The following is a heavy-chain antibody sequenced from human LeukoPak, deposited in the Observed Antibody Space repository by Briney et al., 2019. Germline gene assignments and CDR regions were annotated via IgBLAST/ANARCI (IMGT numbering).Heavy chain of an antibody. CDR3: ARYYDSTGSFDY. CDR1: GGSISSGGHY. Sequence: SETLSLTCTVSGGSISSGGHYWTWIRQPPGKGLEWIGYIYYIGSTNYNPSLRSRLTMSVDTSKNQFSLRLSSVIAADTAVYYCARYYDSTGSFDYWGQGTLVTVSS. CDR2: IYYIGST. J-gene: IGHJ4*02. V-gene: IGHV4-61*08. D-gene: IGHD3-22*01.